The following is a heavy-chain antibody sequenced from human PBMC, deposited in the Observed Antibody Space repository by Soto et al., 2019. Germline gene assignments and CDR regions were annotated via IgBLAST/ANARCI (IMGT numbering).Heavy chain of an antibody. D-gene: IGHD6-19*01. CDR1: GFTFSSYA. J-gene: IGHJ4*02. CDR2: ISGSGGST. CDR3: GRDSRGWLLFDF. V-gene: IGHV3-23*01. Sequence: EVQLLESGGGLVQPGGSLRLSCAASGFTFSSYAMSWVRQAPGKGLEWVSAISGSGGSTYYADSVKGRFTISRDNSKNPLYLQMNSLKAEDKAVYFWGRDSRGWLLFDFWGQGTLVPVSS.